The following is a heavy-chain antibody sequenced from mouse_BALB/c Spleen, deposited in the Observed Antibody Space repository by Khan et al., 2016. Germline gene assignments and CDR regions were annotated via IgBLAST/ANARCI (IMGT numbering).Heavy chain of an antibody. Sequence: EVELVEPGGGLVQPGGSRKLSCAASGFTFSDYGMAWVRQAPGKGSEWVAFISILAYSIYYADTVTGRFTISRENAKNTLHLEISSLRSEETAMYYCARDYYGSSRYFDVWGAGTTVTVSS. CDR1: GFTFSDYG. CDR3: ARDYYGSSRYFDV. D-gene: IGHD1-1*01. V-gene: IGHV5-15*02. J-gene: IGHJ1*01. CDR2: ISILAYSI.